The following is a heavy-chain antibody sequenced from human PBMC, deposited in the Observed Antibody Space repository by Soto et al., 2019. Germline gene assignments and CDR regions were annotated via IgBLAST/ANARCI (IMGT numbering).Heavy chain of an antibody. J-gene: IGHJ4*02. Sequence: GPLRLSCAASVFTFDDFCMHWVRQAPGKGLAWVSLIGADGISTYYADSVKGRFTISRDNSKNSLYLQMNSLTTEDTVFYFCAKEKHDASWTSFDYWGQGTLVTVSS. D-gene: IGHD2-2*01. CDR1: VFTFDDFC. CDR3: AKEKHDASWTSFDY. V-gene: IGHV3-43*01. CDR2: IGADGIST.